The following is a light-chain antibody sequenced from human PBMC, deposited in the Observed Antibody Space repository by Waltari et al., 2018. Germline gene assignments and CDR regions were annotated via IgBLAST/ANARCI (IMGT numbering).Light chain of an antibody. J-gene: IGLJ2*01. CDR3: SSTDSSGTHVV. Sequence: SYELTQPPSVSMSPGQPARITCSGDALPKKFAYWYQQKPGQAPVLVMYEDSKRPPGIPERFSGSSSGTKATLTISGALVEDEADYYCSSTDSSGTHVVFGGGTKLTVL. CDR1: ALPKKF. V-gene: IGLV3-10*01. CDR2: EDS.